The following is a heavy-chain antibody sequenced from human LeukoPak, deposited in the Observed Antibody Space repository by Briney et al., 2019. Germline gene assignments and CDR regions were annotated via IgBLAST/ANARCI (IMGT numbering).Heavy chain of an antibody. Sequence: SEXXXXTCAVYGGSFSGYYWSWIRQPPGKGLEWIGEINHSGSTNYNPSLKSRVTISVDTSKNQFSLKLSSVTAADTAVYYCAREEFYYWSQGTLVTVSS. D-gene: IGHD3-10*01. CDR2: INHSGST. V-gene: IGHV4-34*01. CDR3: AREEFYY. CDR1: GGSFSGYY. J-gene: IGHJ4*02.